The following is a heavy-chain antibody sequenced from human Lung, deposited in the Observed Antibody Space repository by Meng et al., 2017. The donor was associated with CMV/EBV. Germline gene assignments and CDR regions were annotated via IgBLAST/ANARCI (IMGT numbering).Heavy chain of an antibody. D-gene: IGHD2-21*02. CDR1: GGSTRSSHW. Sequence: QYFGSGLGVPSGTRHLPWADSGGSTRSSHWWSGVTQPPGKGLVWIGEIYHSGSTNYNPSLKSRVTISVDKSKNQFSLKLSSVTAADTAVYYCARVVTALWGYYFDYWGQGTLVTVSS. CDR3: ARVVTALWGYYFDY. J-gene: IGHJ4*02. CDR2: IYHSGST. V-gene: IGHV4-4*02.